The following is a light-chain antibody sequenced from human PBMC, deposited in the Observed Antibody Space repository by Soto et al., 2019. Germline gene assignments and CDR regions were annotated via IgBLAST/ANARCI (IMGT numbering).Light chain of an antibody. V-gene: IGKV1-39*01. CDR1: QSISSY. CDR3: QQANSFLPT. J-gene: IGKJ5*01. CDR2: AAS. Sequence: DIQMTQSPSSLSSSVGDRVTITCRASQSISSYLNWYQKKPGKDPKLLIYAASSLQSGVPSRFSGSGSGKDFTLTISSLQTEDFATYYCQQANSFLPTFGQGTRLE.